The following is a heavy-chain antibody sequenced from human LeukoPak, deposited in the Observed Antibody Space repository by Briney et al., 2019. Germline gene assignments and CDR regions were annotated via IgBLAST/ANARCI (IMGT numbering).Heavy chain of an antibody. Sequence: GGSLRLSCAASGFTFSSYGMSWVRQAPGKGLEWVSAISGSGGSTNYADSVKGRFTISRDNAKNTLYLQVNSLRAEDTAVYYCATGNYNKPFDYWGQGTLVTVSS. CDR3: ATGNYNKPFDY. CDR2: ISGSGGST. D-gene: IGHD1-7*01. J-gene: IGHJ4*02. V-gene: IGHV3-23*01. CDR1: GFTFSSYG.